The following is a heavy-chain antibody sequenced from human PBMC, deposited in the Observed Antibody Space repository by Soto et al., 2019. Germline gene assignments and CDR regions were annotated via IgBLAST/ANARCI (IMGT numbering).Heavy chain of an antibody. CDR1: GGPISSYY. Sequence: SETLSLTCTVSGGPISSYYWTWIRLPPGKGLEWFGCIYYSGSTNYNPSLKSRVTISVATSKTQFSLKLSSVTAADTAVYYCARLIGPIYLEVVVAAFGWFDPWGQGTLVTVSS. CDR2: IYYSGST. D-gene: IGHD2-15*01. V-gene: IGHV4-59*08. J-gene: IGHJ5*02. CDR3: ARLIGPIYLEVVVAAFGWFDP.